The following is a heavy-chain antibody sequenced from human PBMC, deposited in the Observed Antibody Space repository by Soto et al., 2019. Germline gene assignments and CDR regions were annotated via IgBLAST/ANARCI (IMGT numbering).Heavy chain of an antibody. V-gene: IGHV3-23*01. Sequence: GGSLRLSCAASGFTFSSYAMSWVRQAPGKGLEWVSAISGSGGSTYYADSVKGRFTISRDNSKNTLYLQMNSLRAEDTAVYYCANTVVLPWFGELLHRWDYDFWGQGTLVTVSS. D-gene: IGHD3-10*01. CDR3: ANTVVLPWFGELLHRWDYDF. CDR2: ISGSGGST. CDR1: GFTFSSYA. J-gene: IGHJ4*02.